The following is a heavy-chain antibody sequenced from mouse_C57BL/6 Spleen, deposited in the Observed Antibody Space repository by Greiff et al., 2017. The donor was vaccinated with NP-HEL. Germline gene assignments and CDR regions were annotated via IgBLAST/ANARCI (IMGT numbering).Heavy chain of an antibody. D-gene: IGHD6-1*01. CDR2: IYPRSGNT. CDR3: GPLSHYAMDY. CDR1: GYTFTSYG. V-gene: IGHV1-81*01. J-gene: IGHJ4*01. Sequence: QVQLKESGAELARPGASVKLSCKASGYTFTSYGISWVKQRTGQGLEWIGEIYPRSGNTYYNEKFKGKATLTADKSSSTAYMELRSLTSEDSAVYFCGPLSHYAMDYWGQGTSVTVSS.